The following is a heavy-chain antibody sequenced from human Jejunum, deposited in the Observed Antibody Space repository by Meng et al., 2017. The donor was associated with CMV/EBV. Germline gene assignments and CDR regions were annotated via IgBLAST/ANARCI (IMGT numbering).Heavy chain of an antibody. CDR1: GFTFDSHA. J-gene: IGHJ5*02. CDR2: ISSSGGST. V-gene: IGHV3-23*01. Sequence: SGFTFDSHAMSWVRQAPGKGLEWVSAISSSGGSTYYADSVKGRFTISRDNSKNTLYLQMNSLRAEDTAVYYCAKAKGGGSLNWFDPWGQGTLVTVSS. CDR3: AKAKGGGSLNWFDP. D-gene: IGHD6-13*01.